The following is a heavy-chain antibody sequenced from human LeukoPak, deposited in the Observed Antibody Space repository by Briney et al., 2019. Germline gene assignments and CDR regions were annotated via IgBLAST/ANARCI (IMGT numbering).Heavy chain of an antibody. Sequence: SETLSLTCIVSGGSISSYYWSWIRQPPGKGLEWIGYIYSSGSTNSNPSLKSRVTISVDTSKSQFSLKLSSVTAADTAVYYCARRDGYYDSLVGSFDYWGQGTLVTVSS. CDR3: ARRDGYYDSLVGSFDY. V-gene: IGHV4-4*09. CDR1: GGSISSYY. J-gene: IGHJ4*02. CDR2: IYSSGST. D-gene: IGHD3-22*01.